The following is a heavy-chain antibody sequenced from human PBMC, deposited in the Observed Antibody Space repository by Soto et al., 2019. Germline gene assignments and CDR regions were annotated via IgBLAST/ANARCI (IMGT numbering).Heavy chain of an antibody. D-gene: IGHD3-10*01. J-gene: IGHJ4*02. V-gene: IGHV3-23*01. Sequence: SGGSLRLSCAASGFTFSSYAMSWVRQAPGKGLEWVSAISGSGGSTYYADSVKGRFTISRDNSKNTLYLQMNSLRAEDTAVYYCAKGPITMVRGAPRYYFDYWGQGTLVTVSS. CDR2: ISGSGGST. CDR3: AKGPITMVRGAPRYYFDY. CDR1: GFTFSSYA.